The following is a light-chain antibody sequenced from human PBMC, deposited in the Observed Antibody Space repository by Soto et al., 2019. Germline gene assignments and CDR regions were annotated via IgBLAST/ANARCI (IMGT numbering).Light chain of an antibody. CDR2: KVS. J-gene: IGKJ1*01. Sequence: DVVMTQSPLSLPVTLGQPAYISCRSSQSLVNSDGNTYLNWFHQRPGQSPRRLIYKVSKRDSGVPDRFSGSGSGTDFTLEISRVEAEDVGVYFCMQGTHWPWTFGQGTKVEMK. V-gene: IGKV2-30*01. CDR1: QSLVNSDGNTY. CDR3: MQGTHWPWT.